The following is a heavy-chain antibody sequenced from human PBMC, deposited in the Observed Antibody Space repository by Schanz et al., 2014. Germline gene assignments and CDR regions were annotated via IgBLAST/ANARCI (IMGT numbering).Heavy chain of an antibody. V-gene: IGHV1-8*01. Sequence: QVQLVQSGAEVKKPGASVKVSCTASGFNFNNYDINWVRQATGQGLEWMGWMNPKTGNTDHAQKFQGRVSMTWDTSTSTAYLDLSRLRSEYTGVYYCARALKGKVAIVGVSAAHNCDYMDVWGKGTTVTVSS. CDR1: GFNFNNYD. D-gene: IGHD2-21*01. J-gene: IGHJ6*03. CDR2: MNPKTGNT. CDR3: ARALKGKVAIVGVSAAHNCDYMDV.